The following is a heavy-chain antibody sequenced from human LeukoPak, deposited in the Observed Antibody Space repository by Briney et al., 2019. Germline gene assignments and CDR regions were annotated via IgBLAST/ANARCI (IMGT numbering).Heavy chain of an antibody. V-gene: IGHV6-1*01. CDR1: GDIVSSNSAA. J-gene: IGHJ4*02. D-gene: IGHD1-26*01. CDR3: ARDPVGGSTIFDY. CDR2: TYYRSKWYY. Sequence: KLSQTLSLTCAISGDIVSSNSAAWNWIRQSPSRGLEWLGRTYYRSKWYYDYAVAVKSRISINPDTSKNQFSLQLSSVTPEDTAVYYCARDPVGGSTIFDYWGQGTLVTVSS.